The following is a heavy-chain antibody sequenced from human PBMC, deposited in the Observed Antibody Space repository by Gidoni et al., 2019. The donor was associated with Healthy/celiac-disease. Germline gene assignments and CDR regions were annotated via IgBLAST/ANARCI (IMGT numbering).Heavy chain of an antibody. D-gene: IGHD6-13*01. CDR2: ISGSGGST. CDR1: GFTFSSYA. V-gene: IGHV3-23*01. CDR3: AKPGAGYSSSWSPPFDY. Sequence: EVQLLESGGGLVQTGVSLRLSCAASGFTFSSYAMSWVRQAPVKGLEWVSAISGSGGSTYYADSVKGRFTISRDNSKNTLYLQMNSLRAEDTAVYYCAKPGAGYSSSWSPPFDYWGQGTLVTVSS. J-gene: IGHJ4*02.